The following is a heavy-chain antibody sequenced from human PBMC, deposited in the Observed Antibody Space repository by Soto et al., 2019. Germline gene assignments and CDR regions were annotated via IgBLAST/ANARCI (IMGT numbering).Heavy chain of an antibody. CDR2: ISVYNGHT. D-gene: IGHD1-26*01. V-gene: IGHV1-18*01. CDR3: ARDLVGATKYYYYGMDV. Sequence: ASVKVSCKASGYTSTSYGISWVRQAPGQGLEWMGWISVYNGHTNYAQKLQGRVTMTTDTSTSTAYMELRSLRSDDTAVYYCARDLVGATKYYYYGMDVWGQGT. J-gene: IGHJ6*02. CDR1: GYTSTSYG.